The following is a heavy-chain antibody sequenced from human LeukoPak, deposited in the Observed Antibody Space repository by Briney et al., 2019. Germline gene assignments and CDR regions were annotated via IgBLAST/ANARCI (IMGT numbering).Heavy chain of an antibody. V-gene: IGHV3-33*01. CDR2: IWYDGSNK. D-gene: IGHD2-2*01. CDR1: GFTFSSYG. Sequence: PGGSLRLSCAASGFTFSSYGMHWVRQAPGKGLEWVAVIWYDGSNKYYADSVKGRFTISRDNSKNTLYLQMNSLRAEDTAVYYCARDRGSVPAPILAYWGQGTLVTVSS. CDR3: ARDRGSVPAPILAY. J-gene: IGHJ4*02.